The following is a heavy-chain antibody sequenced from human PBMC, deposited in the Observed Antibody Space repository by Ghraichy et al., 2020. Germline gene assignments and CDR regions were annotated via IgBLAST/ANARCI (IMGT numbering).Heavy chain of an antibody. Sequence: ASVKVSCKASGYTFTGYYMHWVRQAPGQGLEWMGWINPNSGGTNYAQKFQGRVTMTRDTSISTAYMELSRLRSDDTAVYYCARGYKVATIYPPGPNDYWGQGTLVTVSS. CDR2: INPNSGGT. CDR1: GYTFTGYY. CDR3: ARGYKVATIYPPGPNDY. V-gene: IGHV1-2*02. D-gene: IGHD5-12*01. J-gene: IGHJ4*02.